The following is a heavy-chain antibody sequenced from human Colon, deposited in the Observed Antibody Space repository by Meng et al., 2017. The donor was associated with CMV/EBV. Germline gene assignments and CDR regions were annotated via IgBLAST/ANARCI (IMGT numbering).Heavy chain of an antibody. CDR1: GFIFSDYT. V-gene: IGHV3-21*01. D-gene: IGHD1-1*01. J-gene: IGHJ6*02. CDR3: ARDWVPHGMDV. CDR2: ISGSSSNI. Sequence: GGSLRLSCAASGFIFSDYTMSWVRQAPGKGLEWLSSISGSSSNIYSADSLKGRISISRDNARNSLYLQMNSLRAEDTAVYYCARDWVPHGMDVWGQGTTVTVSS.